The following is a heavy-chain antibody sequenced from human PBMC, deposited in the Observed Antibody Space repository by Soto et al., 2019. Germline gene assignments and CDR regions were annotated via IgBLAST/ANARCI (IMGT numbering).Heavy chain of an antibody. D-gene: IGHD3-22*01. Sequence: GGSLRLSCAASGFTFSSYAMSWVRQAPGKGLEWVSAISGSGGSTYYADSVKGRFTISRDNSKNTVYLQMNSLRAEDTAVFYCAKDERPIVVAQYYFDYWGQGTLVTVS. V-gene: IGHV3-23*01. CDR1: GFTFSSYA. J-gene: IGHJ4*02. CDR2: ISGSGGST. CDR3: AKDERPIVVAQYYFDY.